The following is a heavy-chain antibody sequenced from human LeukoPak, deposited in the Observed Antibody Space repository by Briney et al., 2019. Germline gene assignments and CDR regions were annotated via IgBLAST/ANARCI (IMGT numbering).Heavy chain of an antibody. CDR3: ARVLRADSSSYFDY. V-gene: IGHV4-34*01. CDR1: GGSFSGYY. CDR2: INHSGST. J-gene: IGHJ4*02. D-gene: IGHD6-13*01. Sequence: PSETLSLTCAVYGGSFSGYYWSWIRQPPGKGLEWIGEINHSGSTNYNPSLKSRVTISVDTSKNQFSLKLGSVTATHTAVYYCARVLRADSSSYFDYWGQGTLVTVSS.